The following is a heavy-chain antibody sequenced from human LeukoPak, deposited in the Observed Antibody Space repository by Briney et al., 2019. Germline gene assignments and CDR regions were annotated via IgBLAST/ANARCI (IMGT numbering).Heavy chain of an antibody. CDR3: ARSPYDSSGYLTYYFDY. CDR2: IIPIFGTA. V-gene: IGHV1-69*13. D-gene: IGHD3-22*01. CDR1: GCTFSSYA. Sequence: ASVKVSCKASGCTFSSYAISWVRQAPGQGLEWMGGIIPIFGTANYAQKFQSRVTITADESTSTAYMELSSLRSEDTAVYYCARSPYDSSGYLTYYFDYWGQGTLVTVSP. J-gene: IGHJ4*02.